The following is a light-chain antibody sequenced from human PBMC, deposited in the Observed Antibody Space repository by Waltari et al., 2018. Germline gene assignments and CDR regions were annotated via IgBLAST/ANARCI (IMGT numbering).Light chain of an antibody. J-gene: IGLJ2*01. CDR2: EVS. CDR3: SSYSISSTLVV. V-gene: IGLV2-14*01. Sequence: QSALTQPASVSGSPGPSITISCTGTTRDVGVSHCVPWYQHHPGKAPTLMIYEVSNRPSGVSNRFSGSSSGNTASLSISGLQAEDEADYYCSSYSISSTLVVFGGGTKLTVL. CDR1: TRDVGVSHC.